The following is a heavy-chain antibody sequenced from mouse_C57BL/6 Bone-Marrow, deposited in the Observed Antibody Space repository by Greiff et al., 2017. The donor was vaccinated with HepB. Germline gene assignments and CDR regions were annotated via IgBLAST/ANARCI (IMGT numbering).Heavy chain of an antibody. CDR3: AREGGGFAY. CDR2: ISDGGSYT. CDR1: GFTFSSYA. Sequence: EVKVVESGGGLVKPGGSLKLSCAASGFTFSSYAMSWVRQTPEKRLEWVATISDGGSYTCYPDNVKGRFTISRDNAKNNLYLQMSHLKSEDTAMYYCAREGGGFAYWGQGTLVTVSA. V-gene: IGHV5-4*01. J-gene: IGHJ3*01.